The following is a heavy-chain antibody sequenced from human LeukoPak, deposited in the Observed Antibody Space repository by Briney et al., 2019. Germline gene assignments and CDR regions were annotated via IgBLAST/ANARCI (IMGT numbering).Heavy chain of an antibody. CDR3: ARADSSGYYYSLYYYYGMDF. V-gene: IGHV3-33*01. CDR2: IWYDGSNK. J-gene: IGHJ6*02. Sequence: GGSLRLSCAASGFTFSSYGMHWVRQAPGKGLEWVAVIWYDGSNKYYADSVKGRFTISRDNSKNTLYLQMNSLRAEDTAVYYCARADSSGYYYSLYYYYGMDFRGQGTTVTVS. D-gene: IGHD3-22*01. CDR1: GFTFSSYG.